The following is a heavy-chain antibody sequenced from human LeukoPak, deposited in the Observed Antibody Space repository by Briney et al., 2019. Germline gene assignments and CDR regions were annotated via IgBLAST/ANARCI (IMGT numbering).Heavy chain of an antibody. Sequence: GRSLRLSCAASGFTFSNYGMYWVRQAPGKGLEWVAAISYDGTNKYYADSVRGRFTMSRDNSKKTLYLQMNSLRAEDTAVYYCAKSVVRGVIGSSDYWGRGTLVTVSS. CDR2: ISYDGTNK. CDR1: GFTFSNYG. CDR3: AKSVVRGVIGSSDY. D-gene: IGHD3-10*01. V-gene: IGHV3-30*18. J-gene: IGHJ4*02.